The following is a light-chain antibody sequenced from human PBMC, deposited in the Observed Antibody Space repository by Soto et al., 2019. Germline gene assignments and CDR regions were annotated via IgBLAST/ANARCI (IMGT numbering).Light chain of an antibody. CDR3: QSYDSSLSGYV. CDR1: SSNIGAGYE. V-gene: IGLV1-40*01. J-gene: IGLJ1*01. CDR2: ENN. Sequence: QPVLTQPPSVSEAPGQRVTISCTGSSSNIGAGYEAHWYQQVPGTAPKLLIYENNNRPSGVPDRFSGSKSGTSASLANTGLQPEDEAEYYCQSYDSSLSGYVFGTGTKLTVL.